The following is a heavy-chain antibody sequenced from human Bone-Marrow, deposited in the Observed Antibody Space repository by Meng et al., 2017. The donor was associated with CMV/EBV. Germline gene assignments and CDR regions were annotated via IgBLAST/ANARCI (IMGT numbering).Heavy chain of an antibody. CDR2: MDPNTGDL. CDR3: AKGLRRCSSTNCYPRFGP. D-gene: IGHD2-2*01. J-gene: IGHJ5*02. V-gene: IGHV1-8*01. Sequence: ASVKVSCKTFGYTFIDYDIAWLRLAPGQRLQWMGWMDPNTGDLGSVRSFQGRVTMTRDTSIDTAYMELHSLTSADTAIYYCAKGLRRCSSTNCYPRFGPWGQGTLVTVSS. CDR1: GYTFIDYD.